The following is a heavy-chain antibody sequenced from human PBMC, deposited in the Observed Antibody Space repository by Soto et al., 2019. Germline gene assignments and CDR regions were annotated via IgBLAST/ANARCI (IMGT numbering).Heavy chain of an antibody. Sequence: GGSLRLSCAASGFTFSSYGMHWVRQAPGKGLEWVAVISYDGSNKYYADSVKGRFTISRDNSKNTLYLQMNSLRAEDTAVYYCAKARYYGSGSLNWFDPWGQGTLVTVSS. J-gene: IGHJ5*02. CDR2: ISYDGSNK. D-gene: IGHD3-10*01. CDR1: GFTFSSYG. CDR3: AKARYYGSGSLNWFDP. V-gene: IGHV3-30*18.